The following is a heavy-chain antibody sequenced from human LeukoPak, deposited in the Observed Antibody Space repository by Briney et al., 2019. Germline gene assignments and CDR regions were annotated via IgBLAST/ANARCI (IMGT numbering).Heavy chain of an antibody. V-gene: IGHV3-74*01. CDR1: GNYW. CDR2: INSDGSWT. CDR3: VSFYETY. D-gene: IGHD2/OR15-2a*01. Sequence: GGSLRLSCVASGNYWMHWVRQAPGKGLVWVSRINSDGSWTSYADSVKGRFTISKDNAKNTVYLQMNSLRAEDTAVYYCVSFYETYWGRGTLVTVSS. J-gene: IGHJ4*02.